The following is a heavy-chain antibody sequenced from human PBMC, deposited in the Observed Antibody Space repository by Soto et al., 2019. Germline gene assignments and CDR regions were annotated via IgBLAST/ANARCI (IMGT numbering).Heavy chain of an antibody. J-gene: IGHJ4*02. D-gene: IGHD3-22*01. V-gene: IGHV3-30-3*01. CDR2: ISYDGSNK. Sequence: QVQLVESGGGVVQPGRSLRLSCAASGFTFSSYAMHWVRQAPGKGLEWVAVISYDGSNKYYADSVKGRFTISRDNSKNTLYLQTNSLRAEDTAVYYCARATYDSSGYYYFEDYWGQGTLVTVSS. CDR3: ARATYDSSGYYYFEDY. CDR1: GFTFSSYA.